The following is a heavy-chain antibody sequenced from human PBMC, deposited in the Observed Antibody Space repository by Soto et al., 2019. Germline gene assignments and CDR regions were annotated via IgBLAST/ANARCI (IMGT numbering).Heavy chain of an antibody. V-gene: IGHV3-30*18. D-gene: IGHD1-20*01. CDR1: GFTFSSYG. CDR3: AERRGWDNLRGMLDH. CDR2: ISYDGSNK. J-gene: IGHJ5*02. Sequence: QVQLVESGGGVVQPGRSLRLSCAASGFTFSSYGMHWVRQAPGKGLEWVAVISYDGSNKYYADSVKGRFTISRDNSKNPVYLQMNSLRAGDKAGDYCAERRGWDNLRGMLDHWGPGTPVTVSS.